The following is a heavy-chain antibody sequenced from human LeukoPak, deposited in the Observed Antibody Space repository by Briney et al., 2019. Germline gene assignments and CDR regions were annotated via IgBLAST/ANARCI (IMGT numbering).Heavy chain of an antibody. Sequence: PSETLSLTCTVPGGSISSYYWSWIRQPPRKGLEWIGYIYYSGSTNYNPSLKSRVTISVDTSKNQFSLKLSSVTAADTAVYYCARHSGYDYWKYWGQGTLVTVSS. J-gene: IGHJ4*02. CDR2: IYYSGST. CDR1: GGSISSYY. D-gene: IGHD5-12*01. V-gene: IGHV4-59*08. CDR3: ARHSGYDYWKY.